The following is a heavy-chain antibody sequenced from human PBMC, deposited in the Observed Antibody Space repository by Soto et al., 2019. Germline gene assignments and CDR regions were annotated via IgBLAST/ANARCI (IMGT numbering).Heavy chain of an antibody. CDR3: AREGLYYYDSSGYYNWFDP. Sequence: SETLSLTCTVSGGSISSYYWSWIRQPPGKGLEWIGYIYYSGSTNYNPSLKSRVTISVDTSKNQFSLKLSSVTAADTAVYYCAREGLYYYDSSGYYNWFDPWGQGTLVTVSS. CDR2: IYYSGST. J-gene: IGHJ5*02. V-gene: IGHV4-59*12. CDR1: GGSISSYY. D-gene: IGHD3-22*01.